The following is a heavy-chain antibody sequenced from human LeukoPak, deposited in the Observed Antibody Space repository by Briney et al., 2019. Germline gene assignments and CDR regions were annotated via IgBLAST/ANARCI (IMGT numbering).Heavy chain of an antibody. CDR2: IYYSGST. Sequence: SETLSLTCTVSGGSISSSSYYWGWIRQPPGKGLEWIGSIYYSGSTYYNPSLKSRVTISVDTSKNQFSLKLSSVTAADTAVYYCARDNYKGDLGYFDYWGQGTLVTVSS. J-gene: IGHJ4*02. CDR1: GGSISSSSYY. CDR3: ARDNYKGDLGYFDY. D-gene: IGHD4-11*01. V-gene: IGHV4-39*07.